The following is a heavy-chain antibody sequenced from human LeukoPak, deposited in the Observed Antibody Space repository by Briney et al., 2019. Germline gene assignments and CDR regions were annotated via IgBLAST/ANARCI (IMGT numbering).Heavy chain of an antibody. D-gene: IGHD6-13*01. J-gene: IGHJ4*02. V-gene: IGHV3-23*01. CDR1: GFTFSSYG. Sequence: GGTLRLSCAASGFTFSSYGMSWVRQAPGKGLEWVSAISGSGGSTYYADSVKGRFTISRDNAKNSLYLQMNSLRAEDTAVYYCARFIAAPYYFDYWGRGTLVTVSS. CDR3: ARFIAAPYYFDY. CDR2: ISGSGGST.